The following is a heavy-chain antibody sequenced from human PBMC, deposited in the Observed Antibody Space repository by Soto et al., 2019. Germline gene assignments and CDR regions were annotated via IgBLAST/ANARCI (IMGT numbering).Heavy chain of an antibody. J-gene: IGHJ4*02. D-gene: IGHD3-9*01. CDR1: GGTFSSYA. Sequence: QVQLVQSGAEVKKPGSSVKVSCKASGGTFSSYAISWVRQAPGQGLEWMGGIIPIFGTANYAQKFQGRVTITADESTSTAYMELSSLRSEDTAVYYCARDGNYDILTGDYPYYCDYWGQGTLVTVSS. CDR2: IIPIFGTA. CDR3: ARDGNYDILTGDYPYYCDY. V-gene: IGHV1-69*01.